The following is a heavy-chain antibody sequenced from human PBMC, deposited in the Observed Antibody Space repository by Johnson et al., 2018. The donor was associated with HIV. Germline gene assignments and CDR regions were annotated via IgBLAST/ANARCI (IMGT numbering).Heavy chain of an antibody. J-gene: IGHJ3*02. Sequence: QVQLVESGGDVVQPGRSLRLSCAASGFTFSSYAMHWVRQAPGKGLEWVTIISYDGINKYYADSVKGRFTISRDNSKNTLYLQMNSLRAEDTAVYYCVRPAAAGRDDAFDIWGQGTMVTVSS. CDR1: GFTFSSYA. CDR2: ISYDGINK. V-gene: IGHV3-30-3*01. CDR3: VRPAAAGRDDAFDI. D-gene: IGHD6-13*01.